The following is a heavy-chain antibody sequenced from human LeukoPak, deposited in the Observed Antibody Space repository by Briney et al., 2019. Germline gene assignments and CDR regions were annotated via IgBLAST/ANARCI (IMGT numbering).Heavy chain of an antibody. CDR2: ISSSGSTI. V-gene: IGHV3-48*04. CDR1: GFTFSSYS. Sequence: GGSLRLSCAASGFTFSSYSMNWVRQAPGKGLEWVSYISSSGSTIYSADSVKGRFTISRDNAKNSLYLQMNSLRAEDTAVYYCARGWSAFDIWGQGTMVTVSS. CDR3: ARGWSAFDI. J-gene: IGHJ3*02.